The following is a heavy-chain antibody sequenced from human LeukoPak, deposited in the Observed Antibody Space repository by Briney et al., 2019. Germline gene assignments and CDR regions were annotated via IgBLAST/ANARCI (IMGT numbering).Heavy chain of an antibody. Sequence: GGSLRLSCAAPGITFSNYNMNWVRQAPGKGLEWVSVIYSGGSTYYADSVKGRFTISRDNSKNTLYLQMNSLRAEDTAVYYCARGDYDGPLGYWGQGTLVTVSS. CDR3: ARGDYDGPLGY. D-gene: IGHD4-17*01. CDR2: IYSGGST. CDR1: GITFSNYN. V-gene: IGHV3-66*01. J-gene: IGHJ4*02.